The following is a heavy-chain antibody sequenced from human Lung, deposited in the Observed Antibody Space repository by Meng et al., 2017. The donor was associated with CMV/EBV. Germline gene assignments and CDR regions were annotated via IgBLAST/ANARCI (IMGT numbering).Heavy chain of an antibody. J-gene: IGHJ4*02. Sequence: GHLQHSGPGLVKPSPPLSRTCAISGDIVSSNRAAWHWIRQSPSRGLEWLGRTYYRSKWYHEYAVSVKSRITISPDTPKNQFSLQLNSMTPEDTAVYYCARGINGGCGDWGQGTLVTVSS. D-gene: IGHD4-23*01. V-gene: IGHV6-1*01. CDR2: TYYRSKWYH. CDR1: GDIVSSNRAA. CDR3: ARGINGGCGD.